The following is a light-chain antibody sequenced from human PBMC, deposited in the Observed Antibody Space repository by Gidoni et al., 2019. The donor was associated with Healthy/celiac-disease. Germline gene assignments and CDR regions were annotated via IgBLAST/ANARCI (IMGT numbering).Light chain of an antibody. CDR3: QQSYSTPWT. CDR1: QSISSY. CDR2: AAS. J-gene: IGKJ1*01. V-gene: IGKV1-39*01. Sequence: DIQMTQSPSSLSASVGDRVTITCRASQSISSYLNWYQQKPGKAPKLLIYAASNLQSGVPSRFSGSGSGTDFTLTISSLQPEDFATYYCQQSYSTPWTFXQXTKVXIK.